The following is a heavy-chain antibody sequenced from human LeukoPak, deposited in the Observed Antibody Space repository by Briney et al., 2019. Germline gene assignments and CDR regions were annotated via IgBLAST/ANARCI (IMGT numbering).Heavy chain of an antibody. CDR2: INHSGST. V-gene: IGHV4-34*01. Sequence: ETLSLTCAVYGGSFSGYYWSWIRQPPGKGLEWIGEINHSGSTNYNPSLKSRVTISVDTSKNQFSLKLSSVTAADTAVYYCARGSVAMDIVATIPYFDHWGQGTLVTVSS. D-gene: IGHD5-12*01. CDR1: GGSFSGYY. CDR3: ARGSVAMDIVATIPYFDH. J-gene: IGHJ4*02.